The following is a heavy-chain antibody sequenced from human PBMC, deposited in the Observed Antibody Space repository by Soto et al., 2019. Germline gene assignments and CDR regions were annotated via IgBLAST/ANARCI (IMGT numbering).Heavy chain of an antibody. Sequence: QVQLQQWGAGLLKPSETLSLTCAVYGGSFSGYYWSWIRQPPGKGLEWIGEINHSGSTNYNPSLTSRGTISVDTSKNQFSLKLSSVTAADTAVYYCARAQWDIVVVVAASKGAFDIWGQGTMVTVSS. CDR3: ARAQWDIVVVVAASKGAFDI. D-gene: IGHD2-15*01. V-gene: IGHV4-34*01. J-gene: IGHJ3*02. CDR2: INHSGST. CDR1: GGSFSGYY.